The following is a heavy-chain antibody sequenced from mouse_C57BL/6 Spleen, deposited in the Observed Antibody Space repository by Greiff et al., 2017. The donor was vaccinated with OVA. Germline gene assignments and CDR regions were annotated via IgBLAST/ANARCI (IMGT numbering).Heavy chain of an antibody. J-gene: IGHJ1*03. Sequence: EVKLQEPGPGLVKPSQSLSLTCSVTGYSITSGYYWNWIRQFPGNKLEWLGYISYDGSHNYNPSLKNRISITRDTSKNQVCLNVNSVTTEDTATYYCANGSNDWDYDVWGTGATVTVSS. CDR2: ISYDGSH. CDR3: ANGSNDWDYDV. D-gene: IGHD2-5*01. CDR1: GYSITSGYY. V-gene: IGHV3-6*01.